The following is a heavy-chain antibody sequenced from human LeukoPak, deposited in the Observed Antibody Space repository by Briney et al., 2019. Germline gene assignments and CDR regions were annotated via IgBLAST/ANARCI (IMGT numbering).Heavy chain of an antibody. J-gene: IGHJ2*01. CDR3: ATGGNSGYFDL. CDR2: IYYSGST. CDR1: GGSISSYY. Sequence: PSETLSLTCTVSGGSISSYYWSWIRQPPGKRLEWIGYIYYSGSTNYNPSLKSRVTISVDTSKNQFSLKLSSVTAADTAVYYCATGGNSGYFDLWGRGTLVTVSS. V-gene: IGHV4-59*01. D-gene: IGHD4-23*01.